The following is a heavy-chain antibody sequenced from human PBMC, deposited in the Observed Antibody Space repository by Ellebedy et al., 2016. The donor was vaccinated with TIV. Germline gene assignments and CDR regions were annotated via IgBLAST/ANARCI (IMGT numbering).Heavy chain of an antibody. J-gene: IGHJ4*02. D-gene: IGHD4-23*01. CDR3: ARGDYGGSITHFDY. Sequence: SETLSLTXTVSGGSISSYYWSWIRQPPGKGLEWIGYIYYSGSTNYNPSLKSRVTISVDTSKNQFSLKLSSVTAADTAVYYCARGDYGGSITHFDYWGQGTLVTVSS. CDR2: IYYSGST. V-gene: IGHV4-59*01. CDR1: GGSISSYY.